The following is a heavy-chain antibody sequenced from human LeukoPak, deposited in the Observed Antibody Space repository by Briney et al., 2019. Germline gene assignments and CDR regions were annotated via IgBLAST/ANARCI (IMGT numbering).Heavy chain of an antibody. J-gene: IGHJ4*02. V-gene: IGHV3-21*01. CDR3: ARDRTDRPGDH. Sequence: SVKGRFTISRDNAKISLYLQMNSLRVEDTAVYYCARDRTDRPGDHWGQGTLVTVSS.